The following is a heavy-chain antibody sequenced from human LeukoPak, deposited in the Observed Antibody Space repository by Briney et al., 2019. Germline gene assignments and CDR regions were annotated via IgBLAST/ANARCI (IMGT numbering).Heavy chain of an antibody. V-gene: IGHV4-34*01. D-gene: IGHD6-13*01. CDR3: ARYSSTWPYWYFDL. J-gene: IGHJ2*01. Sequence: SETLSLTCAVYGGSFSGYYWSWIRQPPGKGLEWIGEINHSGSTYYNPSLKSRVTISVDRSKNQFSLKLTSVTAADTAVYYCARYSSTWPYWYFDLWGRGTLVTVSS. CDR2: INHSGST. CDR1: GGSFSGYY.